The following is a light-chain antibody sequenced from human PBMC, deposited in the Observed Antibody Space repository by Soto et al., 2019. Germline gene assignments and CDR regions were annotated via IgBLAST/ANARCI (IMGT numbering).Light chain of an antibody. CDR2: EVN. V-gene: IGLV2-14*01. Sequence: QSVLTQPASVSGSPGQSITISCTGTSSDVGGYNYVSWYQQYPGKAPKLMIYEVNNRPSGVSNRFSGSKSGNTASLTISGLQAEDEADYYCCSYIDSATLGESVVFGGGTKLTVL. CDR1: SSDVGGYNY. J-gene: IGLJ2*01. CDR3: CSYIDSATLGESVV.